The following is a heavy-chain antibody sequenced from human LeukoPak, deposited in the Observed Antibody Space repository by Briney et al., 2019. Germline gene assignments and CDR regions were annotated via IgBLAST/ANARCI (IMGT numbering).Heavy chain of an antibody. CDR3: ARLIAADNYFDY. D-gene: IGHD6-13*01. V-gene: IGHV4-30-4*01. CDR2: IYYSGST. J-gene: IGHJ4*02. Sequence: SETLSLTCTVSGGSICSGDYYWSWIRQPPGKGLEWIGYIYYSGSTYYNPSLKSRVTISVDTSKNQFSLKLSSVTAADTAVYYCARLIAADNYFDYWGQGTLVTVSS. CDR1: GGSICSGDYY.